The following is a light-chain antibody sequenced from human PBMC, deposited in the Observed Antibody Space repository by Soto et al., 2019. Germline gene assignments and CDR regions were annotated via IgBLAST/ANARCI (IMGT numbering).Light chain of an antibody. V-gene: IGLV1-51*01. Sequence: QSVLTQPPSVSAAPGLTVTISCSGSSSNIGNNYVSWYQQLPGTAPKLLIYDNNKRPSGIPDRFSGSKSGTSATLGITGLQTGDEADYYCGTWDNSLSVVVFGGGTKLTVL. CDR1: SSNIGNNY. CDR3: GTWDNSLSVVV. J-gene: IGLJ2*01. CDR2: DNN.